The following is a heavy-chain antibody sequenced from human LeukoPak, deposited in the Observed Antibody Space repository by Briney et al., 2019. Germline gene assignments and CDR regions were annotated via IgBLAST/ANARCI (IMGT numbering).Heavy chain of an antibody. CDR3: ARLNIAVAGNIDY. CDR2: INHSGST. J-gene: IGHJ4*02. V-gene: IGHV4-34*01. CDR1: GGSFSGYY. D-gene: IGHD6-19*01. Sequence: SETLSLTCAVYGGSFSGYYWSWIRQPPGKGLEWIGEINHSGSTNYNPSLKSRVTIPVDTSKNQFSLKLSSVTAADTAVYYCARLNIAVAGNIDYWGQGTLVTVSS.